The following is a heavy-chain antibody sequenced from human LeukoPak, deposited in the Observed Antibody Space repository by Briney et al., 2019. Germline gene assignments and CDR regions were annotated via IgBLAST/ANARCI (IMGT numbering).Heavy chain of an antibody. V-gene: IGHV4-4*07. CDR1: GGSISSYY. D-gene: IGHD3-10*01. J-gene: IGHJ4*02. Sequence: SETLSLTCTVSGGSISSYYWSWIRQPAGKGLEWIGRIYTSGSTNYNPSLKSRVTMSVDTSKNQFSLKLSSVTAADTPVYYCASSSITMVRGANIHRDYWGQGTLVTVSS. CDR2: IYTSGST. CDR3: ASSSITMVRGANIHRDY.